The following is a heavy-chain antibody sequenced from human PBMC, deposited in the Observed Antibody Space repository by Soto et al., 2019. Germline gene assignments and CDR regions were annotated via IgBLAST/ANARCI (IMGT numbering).Heavy chain of an antibody. D-gene: IGHD5-12*01. CDR3: ARHHGPTTSENWFDP. V-gene: IGHV1-18*01. CDR1: GYTFFTYD. Sequence: ASVKVSCKASGYTFFTYDISWVRQAPGKGLEWMGWISTYSGDTKYAQKFQGRVTMTTDTSTTTAYLELRSLRSDDTAVYYCARHHGPTTSENWFDPWGQGTLVTVSS. CDR2: ISTYSGDT. J-gene: IGHJ5*02.